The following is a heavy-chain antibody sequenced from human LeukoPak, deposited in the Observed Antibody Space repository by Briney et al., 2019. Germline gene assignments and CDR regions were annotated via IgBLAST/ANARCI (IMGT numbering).Heavy chain of an antibody. Sequence: SETLSLTCTVSGGSISSYYWSWIRQPPGKGLEWIGYIYYSGSTNYNPSLKSRVTISVDTSKNQFSLKLSSVTAADTAVYYCASTPLVGVDAFDIWGHGTMVTVSS. CDR2: IYYSGST. J-gene: IGHJ3*02. CDR1: GGSISSYY. CDR3: ASTPLVGVDAFDI. V-gene: IGHV4-59*08. D-gene: IGHD1-26*01.